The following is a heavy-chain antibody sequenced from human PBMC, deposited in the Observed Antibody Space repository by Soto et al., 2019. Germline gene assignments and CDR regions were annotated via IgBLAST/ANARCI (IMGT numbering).Heavy chain of an antibody. CDR3: ARVHPATGGYFQH. J-gene: IGHJ1*01. Sequence: QVQLVQSGAEVKKPGASVKVSCKASRYTFTSYYMHWVRQAPGQGLEWMGIINPSGGSTSYAQKFQGRVTMTRDTSTSTVYMELSSLRSEDTAVYYCARVHPATGGYFQHWAQGTLVTVSS. D-gene: IGHD3-16*01. V-gene: IGHV1-46*03. CDR1: RYTFTSYY. CDR2: INPSGGST.